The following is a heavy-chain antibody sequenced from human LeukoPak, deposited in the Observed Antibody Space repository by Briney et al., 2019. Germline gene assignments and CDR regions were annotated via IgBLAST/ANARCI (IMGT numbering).Heavy chain of an antibody. D-gene: IGHD5-18*01. CDR2: IIPILGIA. Sequence: SVKVSCRASGGTFSSYAISWVRQAPGQGLEWMGRIIPILGIANYAQKFQGRVTITADKSTSTAYMELSSLRSEDTAVYYCARPFTAMVEESAFDIWGQGTMVTVSS. J-gene: IGHJ3*02. CDR1: GGTFSSYA. V-gene: IGHV1-69*04. CDR3: ARPFTAMVEESAFDI.